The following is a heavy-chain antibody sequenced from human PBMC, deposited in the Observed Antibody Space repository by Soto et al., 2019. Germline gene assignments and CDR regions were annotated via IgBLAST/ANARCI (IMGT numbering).Heavy chain of an antibody. J-gene: IGHJ6*03. V-gene: IGHV3-30*18. Sequence: PGGSLRLSCAASGFTFSSYGMHWVRQAPGKGLEWVAVISYDGSNKYYADSVKGRFTISRDNSKNTLYLQMNSLRAEDTAVYYCAKTRDYYGSGSYFGYYYMDVWGKGTTVTVSS. CDR2: ISYDGSNK. CDR3: AKTRDYYGSGSYFGYYYMDV. CDR1: GFTFSSYG. D-gene: IGHD3-10*01.